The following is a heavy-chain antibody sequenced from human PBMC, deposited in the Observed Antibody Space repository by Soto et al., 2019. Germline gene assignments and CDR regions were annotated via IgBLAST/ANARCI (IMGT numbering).Heavy chain of an antibody. CDR3: ARPTVNTDYYYSYGMDV. Sequence: EVQLLESGGGLVQPGGSLRLSCAASGFTFSSYAMSWVRQAPGKGLEWVSAISGSGGSTYYADSVKGRFTISRDNSKNTMYMQMNSLRAEDTAVYYCARPTVNTDYYYSYGMDVWGQGTTVTVSS. J-gene: IGHJ6*02. CDR2: ISGSGGST. D-gene: IGHD4-17*01. V-gene: IGHV3-23*01. CDR1: GFTFSSYA.